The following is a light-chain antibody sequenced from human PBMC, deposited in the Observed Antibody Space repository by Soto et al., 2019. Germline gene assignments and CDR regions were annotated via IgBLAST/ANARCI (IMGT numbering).Light chain of an antibody. CDR2: EVT. Sequence: QSALTQPPSASGSPGQSVTISCTGTSGDIGGYDYVSWYQQHPGKAPKLMIYEVTKRPLGVPDRFSGSKSGNTASLTVSGLQAEDEADYYCSSYAGSNNPYVFGTGTKVIVL. CDR1: SGDIGGYDY. V-gene: IGLV2-8*01. CDR3: SSYAGSNNPYV. J-gene: IGLJ1*01.